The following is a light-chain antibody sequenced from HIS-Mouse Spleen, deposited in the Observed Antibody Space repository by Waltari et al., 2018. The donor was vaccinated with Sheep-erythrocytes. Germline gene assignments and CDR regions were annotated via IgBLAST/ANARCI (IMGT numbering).Light chain of an antibody. J-gene: IGLJ1*01. V-gene: IGLV2-11*01. Sequence: QTRSVSGSPGQSVTISCTGTSSDVGGYNYVSWYQQHPGKAPKLMIYDVSKRPSGVPDRFSGSKSGNTASLTISGLQAEDEADYYCCSYAGSYNHVFATGTKVTVL. CDR3: CSYAGSYNHV. CDR1: SSDVGGYNY. CDR2: DVS.